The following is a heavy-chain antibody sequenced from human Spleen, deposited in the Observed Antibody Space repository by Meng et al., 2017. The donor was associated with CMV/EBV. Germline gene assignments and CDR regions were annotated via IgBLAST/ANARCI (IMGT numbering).Heavy chain of an antibody. D-gene: IGHD3-3*01. CDR2: MNPNSDYT. V-gene: IGHV1-8*01. J-gene: IGHJ6*02. CDR1: GYTFTNYD. Sequence: ASVKVSCKASGYTFTNYDISWVRQATGQGLEWMGWMNPNSDYTAYAPKFQGRVTMTRDPSISTAYMELRSLRSEDTAVYYCARDFWSGNSLYGMDVWGQGTTVTVSS. CDR3: ARDFWSGNSLYGMDV.